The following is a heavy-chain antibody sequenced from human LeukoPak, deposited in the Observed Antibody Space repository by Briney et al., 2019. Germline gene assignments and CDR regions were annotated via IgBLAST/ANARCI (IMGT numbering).Heavy chain of an antibody. CDR2: IYYSGST. V-gene: IGHV4-39*01. CDR3: ARTGYSSGWYILYYYYGMDV. J-gene: IGHJ6*02. Sequence: SETLSLTCTVSGGSISSSSYYWGWIRQPPGKGLEWIGSIYYSGSTYCNPSLKSRVTISVDTSKNQFSLKLSSVTAADTAVYYCARTGYSSGWYILYYYYGMDVWGQGTTVTVSS. D-gene: IGHD6-19*01. CDR1: GGSISSSSYY.